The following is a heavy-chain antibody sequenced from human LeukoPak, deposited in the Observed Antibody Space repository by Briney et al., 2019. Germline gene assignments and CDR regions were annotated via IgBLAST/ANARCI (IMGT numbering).Heavy chain of an antibody. CDR2: INAGNGNT. Sequence: ASVKVSCKASGYTFTSYAIHWVRQAPGQRLEWMGWINAGNGNTKYSQKFQGRVTITRDTSASTAYMEPSSLRSEDTAVYFCARGGTYDQSIDYWGQGTLVTVSS. CDR1: GYTFTSYA. CDR3: ARGGTYDQSIDY. V-gene: IGHV1-3*01. J-gene: IGHJ4*02. D-gene: IGHD3-3*01.